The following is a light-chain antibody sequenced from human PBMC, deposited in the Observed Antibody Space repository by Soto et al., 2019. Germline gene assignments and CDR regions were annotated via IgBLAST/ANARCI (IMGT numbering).Light chain of an antibody. J-gene: IGKJ1*01. CDR2: GAS. CDR1: QSVSSSY. V-gene: IGKV3-20*01. CDR3: QQYGSSPQT. Sequence: EIVLPQSPGTLSLSPGERATRSCRASQSVSSSYLAWYQQKPGQAPRLLIYGASSRATGIPDRFSGSGSGTDFTLTISRLEPEDFAVYYCQQYGSSPQTFGQGTKVDIK.